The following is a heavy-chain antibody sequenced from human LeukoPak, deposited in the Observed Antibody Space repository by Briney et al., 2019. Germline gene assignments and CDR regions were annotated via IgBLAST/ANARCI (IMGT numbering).Heavy chain of an antibody. CDR3: ARDQVGAPAGY. CDR2: ISYDGSNK. J-gene: IGHJ4*02. V-gene: IGHV3-30*04. CDR1: GFTFSSYA. Sequence: GRSLRLSCAASGFTFSSYAMHWVRQAPGKGLEWVAVISYDGSNKYYADSVKGRFTISRDNSKNTLYLQMNSLRAEDTAVYYCARDQVGAPAGYWGQGALVTVSS. D-gene: IGHD6-13*01.